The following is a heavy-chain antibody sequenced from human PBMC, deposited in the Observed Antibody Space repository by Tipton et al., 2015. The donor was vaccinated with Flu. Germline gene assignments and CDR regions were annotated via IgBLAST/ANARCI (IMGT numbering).Heavy chain of an antibody. CDR3: ARDRGEYSGSYSDLDY. D-gene: IGHD1-26*01. CDR1: GFTFSSYS. V-gene: IGHV3-21*01. CDR2: ISSSSSYI. J-gene: IGHJ4*02. Sequence: GSLRLSCAASGFTFSSYSMNWVRQAPGKGLEWVSSISSSSSYIYYADSVKGRFTISRDNAKNSLYLQMNSLRAEDTAVYYCARDRGEYSGSYSDLDYWGQGTLVTVSS.